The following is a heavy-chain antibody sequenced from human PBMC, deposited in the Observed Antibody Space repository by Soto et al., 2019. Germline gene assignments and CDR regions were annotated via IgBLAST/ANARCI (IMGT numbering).Heavy chain of an antibody. CDR2: ISYDGSNK. Sequence: LRLSCAASGFTFSSYAMHWVRQAPGKGLEWVAVISYDGSNKYYADSVKGRFTISRDNSKNTLYLQMNSLRAEDTAVYYCARGRYDFWSGYYPYYYYGMDVWGQGTTVTVSS. D-gene: IGHD3-3*01. CDR3: ARGRYDFWSGYYPYYYYGMDV. J-gene: IGHJ6*02. V-gene: IGHV3-30-3*01. CDR1: GFTFSSYA.